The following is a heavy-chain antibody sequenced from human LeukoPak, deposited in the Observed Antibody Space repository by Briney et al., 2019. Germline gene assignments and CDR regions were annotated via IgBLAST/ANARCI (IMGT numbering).Heavy chain of an antibody. V-gene: IGHV3-15*05. D-gene: IGHD1-26*01. CDR2: FRSKTDGGTI. J-gene: IGHJ4*02. CDR3: TTVIMGAPKDDY. Sequence: GGSLRLSCAASGFTFSNAWMSWVRQAPGKGLEWVGRFRSKTDGGTIDYTAPVKGRFTISRDDSRNTLYLQMNSLKTEDTAVYYCTTVIMGAPKDDYWGQGTLVTVSS. CDR1: GFTFSNAW.